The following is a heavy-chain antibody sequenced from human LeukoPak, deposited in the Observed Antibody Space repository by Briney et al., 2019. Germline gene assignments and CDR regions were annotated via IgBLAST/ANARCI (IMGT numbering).Heavy chain of an antibody. J-gene: IGHJ4*02. D-gene: IGHD3-3*01. Sequence: KPSETLSLTCAVYGGSFSGCYWSWIRQPPGKGLEWIGEINHSGSTNYNPSLKSRVTISVDTSKNQFSLKLSSVTAADTAVYYCARGFFGPLDYWGQGTLVTVSS. CDR3: ARGFFGPLDY. V-gene: IGHV4-34*01. CDR1: GGSFSGCY. CDR2: INHSGST.